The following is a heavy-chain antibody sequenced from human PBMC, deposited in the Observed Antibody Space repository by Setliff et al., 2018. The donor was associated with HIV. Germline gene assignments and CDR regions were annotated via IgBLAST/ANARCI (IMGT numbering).Heavy chain of an antibody. V-gene: IGHV4-39*07. J-gene: IGHJ5*02. CDR1: GGSINSRSYY. CDR2: ISYSGNT. Sequence: SETLSLTCTVSGGSINSRSYYWGWFRQPPGKGLEWIGSISYSGNTYYNPSLKSRVTISVDKSKNQFSLKLTSVTAADTAVYYCARYGGNSFWFDPGGQGTLVTVSS. CDR3: ARYGGNSFWFDP. D-gene: IGHD2-21*01.